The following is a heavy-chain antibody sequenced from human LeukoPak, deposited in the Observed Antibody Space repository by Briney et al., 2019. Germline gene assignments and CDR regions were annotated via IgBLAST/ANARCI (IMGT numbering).Heavy chain of an antibody. J-gene: IGHJ4*02. CDR3: APTAEAYTSWWKV. CDR2: INPDSGFT. V-gene: IGHV1-2*02. D-gene: IGHD3-16*01. Sequence: ASVKVSCKASGYKFTDDYMHWVRQAPGQGLEFMGWINPDSGFTNYAQKFKGRVTMTRDTSISTAYLEVRSLTSDDTSVYYCAPTAEAYTSWWKVWGQGTMVTVSS. CDR1: GYKFTDDY.